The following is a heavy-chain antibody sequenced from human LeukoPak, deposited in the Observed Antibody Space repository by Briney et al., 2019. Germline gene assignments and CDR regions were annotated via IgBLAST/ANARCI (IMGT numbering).Heavy chain of an antibody. D-gene: IGHD3-9*01. J-gene: IGHJ4*02. CDR3: ASVNDILPAYYKRPVEY. CDR1: GFTFSSYW. CDR2: IKQDGSEK. V-gene: IGHV3-7*01. Sequence: PGGSLRLSCAASGFTFSSYWMSWVRQAPGKGLEWVAKIKQDGSEKYYVDSVKGRFTISRDNAKNSLYLQMNSLRDEDTAAYYSASVNDILPAYYKRPVEYWGQKTLVSVLS.